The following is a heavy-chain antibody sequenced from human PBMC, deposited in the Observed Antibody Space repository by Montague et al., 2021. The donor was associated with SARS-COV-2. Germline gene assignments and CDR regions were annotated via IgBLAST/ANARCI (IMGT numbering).Heavy chain of an antibody. J-gene: IGHJ5*02. Sequence: ETLSPTCTVSGGSISSSSYYWGWIRQPPGKGLEWIGSIYYSGSTYYNPSLKSRVTISVDTSKNQFSLKLSSVTAADTAVYYCARRSYDILTGYSIPNWFDPWGQGTLVTVSS. V-gene: IGHV4-39*01. CDR1: GGSISSSSYY. CDR2: IYYSGST. D-gene: IGHD3-9*01. CDR3: ARRSYDILTGYSIPNWFDP.